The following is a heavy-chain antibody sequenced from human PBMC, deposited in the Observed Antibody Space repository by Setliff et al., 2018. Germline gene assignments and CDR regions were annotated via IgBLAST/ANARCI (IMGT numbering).Heavy chain of an antibody. Sequence: SVKVSCKSSGGTFSSSGITWVRQAPGQGLQWLGRFIPILGATNYAQNFQGRVTITADESTSTGYMELRSLRSDDTAVYYCARELRSPYWHLDSWGQGTMVTVSS. CDR3: ARELRSPYWHLDS. V-gene: IGHV1-69*13. CDR1: GGTFSSSG. J-gene: IGHJ5*01. CDR2: FIPILGAT. D-gene: IGHD3-16*01.